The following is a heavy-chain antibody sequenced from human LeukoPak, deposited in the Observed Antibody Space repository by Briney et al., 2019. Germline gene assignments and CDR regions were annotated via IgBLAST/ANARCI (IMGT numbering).Heavy chain of an antibody. J-gene: IGHJ4*02. D-gene: IGHD3-9*01. Sequence: ASVKVSCKASGYSFTSYGISWVRQAPGQGLEWMGWISGYNDNTNYAQKLQGRVTMTTDTSTSTAYMELRSLRPDDTAVYYCARADSLLAMPNYWGQGTLVTVSS. CDR1: GYSFTSYG. CDR2: ISGYNDNT. CDR3: ARADSLLAMPNY. V-gene: IGHV1-18*01.